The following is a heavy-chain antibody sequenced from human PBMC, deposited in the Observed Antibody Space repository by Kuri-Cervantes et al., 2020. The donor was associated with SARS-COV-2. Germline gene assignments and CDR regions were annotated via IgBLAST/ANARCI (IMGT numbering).Heavy chain of an antibody. CDR1: GYTFTGYY. CDR2: INPNSGGT. J-gene: IGHJ5*02. CDR3: ARGAADCTGGVCRDWFDP. V-gene: IGHV1-2*04. D-gene: IGHD2-8*02. Sequence: ASVKVSCKASGYTFTGYYMHWVRQAPGQGLEWMGWINPNSGGTNYAQKFQGWVTMTRDTSISTAYMELSRLRSDDTAVYYCARGAADCTGGVCRDWFDPWGQGTLVTVSS.